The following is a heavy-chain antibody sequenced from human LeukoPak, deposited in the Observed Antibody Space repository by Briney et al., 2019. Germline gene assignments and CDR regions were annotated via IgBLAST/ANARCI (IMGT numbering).Heavy chain of an antibody. CDR1: GGSISSYY. J-gene: IGHJ1*01. CDR2: FYYSGSP. CDR3: ARHRGWYCSGGGCFPEYFQH. D-gene: IGHD2-15*01. V-gene: IGHV4-59*08. Sequence: SETLSLTCTVSGGSISSYYWSWIRQPPGKGLEWIGYFYYSGSPNYNPSLKSRVIISVDTSKNQFSLKPSSVTAADTAVYYCARHRGWYCSGGGCFPEYFQHWGQGTLVTVSS.